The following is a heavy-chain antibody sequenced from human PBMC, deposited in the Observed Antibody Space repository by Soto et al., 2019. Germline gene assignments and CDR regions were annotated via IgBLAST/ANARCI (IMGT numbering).Heavy chain of an antibody. CDR3: ARHGESDASDI. CDR2: IYSGDSDT. V-gene: IGHV5-51*01. CDR1: GYGFTSNC. Sequence: PAESLTIYCKVSGYGFTSNCVVWVLQMPGKGLEWMGIIYSGDSDTRYSPSFQCQVTISADKSISTAYLQWSSLKASDTAMYYCARHGESDASDIWGQGTLVTVSS. J-gene: IGHJ3*02.